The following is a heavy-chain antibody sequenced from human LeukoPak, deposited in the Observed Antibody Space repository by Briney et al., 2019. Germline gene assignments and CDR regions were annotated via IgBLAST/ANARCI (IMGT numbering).Heavy chain of an antibody. J-gene: IGHJ2*01. CDR1: GGSFSGYY. CDR3: ARKLPLTPAAMRNWYFDL. V-gene: IGHV4-34*01. Sequence: PSETLSLTCAVYGGSFSGYYWSWIRQPPGKGLEWIGEINHSGSTNYNPSLKSRVTISVDTSKNQFSLKLSSVTAADTAVYYCARKLPLTPAAMRNWYFDLWGRGTLVTVSS. D-gene: IGHD2-2*01. CDR2: INHSGST.